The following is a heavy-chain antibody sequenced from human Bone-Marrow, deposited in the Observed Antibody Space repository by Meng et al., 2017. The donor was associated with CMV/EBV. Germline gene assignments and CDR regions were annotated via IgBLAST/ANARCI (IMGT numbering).Heavy chain of an antibody. D-gene: IGHD3-10*01. CDR3: TTSTMVRGVTPL. CDR1: GFTFSSYW. Sequence: GESLKISCAASGFTFSSYWMSWVRQAPGKGLEWVGRIKSKTDGGTTDYAAPVKGRFTISRDDSKNTLYLQMNSLKTEDTAVYYCTTSTMVRGVTPLWGQGTLVTVSS. J-gene: IGHJ4*02. V-gene: IGHV3-15*01. CDR2: IKSKTDGGTT.